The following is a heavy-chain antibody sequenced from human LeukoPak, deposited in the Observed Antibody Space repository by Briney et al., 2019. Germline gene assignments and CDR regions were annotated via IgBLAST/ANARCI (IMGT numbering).Heavy chain of an antibody. CDR1: GFTFDDYA. V-gene: IGHV3-43D*03. D-gene: IGHD1-1*01. CDR2: ISWDGGST. J-gene: IGHJ6*03. CDR3: AKSFRTRLERRWDYYYYMDV. Sequence: PGGSLRLSCAASGFTFDDYAMHWVRQAPGKGLEWVSLISWDGGSTYYADSVKGRFTISRDNSKNSLYLQMNSLRAEDTALYYCAKSFRTRLERRWDYYYYMDVWGKGTTVTVSS.